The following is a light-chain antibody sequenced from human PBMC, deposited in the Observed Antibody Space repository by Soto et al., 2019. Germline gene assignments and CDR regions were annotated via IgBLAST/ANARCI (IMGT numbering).Light chain of an antibody. CDR1: SSDVGGYNY. CDR3: SSYTSSSTLEYV. CDR2: EVS. V-gene: IGLV2-14*01. J-gene: IGLJ1*01. Sequence: ALTRPASVSGSPGQAITISWTGTSSDVGGYNYVSWYQQHPGTAPRLMIYEVSNRPSGGSNRFSGSKSGNTASLTISGLQAEDEADYYCSSYTSSSTLEYVFGTGTKVTVL.